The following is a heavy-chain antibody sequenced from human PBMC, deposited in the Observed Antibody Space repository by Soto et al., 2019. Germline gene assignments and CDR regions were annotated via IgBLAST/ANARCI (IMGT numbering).Heavy chain of an antibody. D-gene: IGHD1-26*01. V-gene: IGHV1-2*04. Sequence: GASVKVSCKASGYTFTGYYMHWVRQAPGQGLEWMGWINPNSGGTNYAQKFQGWVTMTRDTSIGTAYMELSRLRSDDTAVYYCATSIVGATYYYYGMDVWGQGTTVTVSS. CDR2: INPNSGGT. J-gene: IGHJ6*02. CDR1: GYTFTGYY. CDR3: ATSIVGATYYYYGMDV.